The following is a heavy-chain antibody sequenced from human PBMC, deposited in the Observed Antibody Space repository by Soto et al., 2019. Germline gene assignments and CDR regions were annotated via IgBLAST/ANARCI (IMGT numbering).Heavy chain of an antibody. J-gene: IGHJ4*02. V-gene: IGHV4-59*01. CDR3: ARGRGTYYDILTPNDY. CDR1: GGSISSYY. Sequence: SETLSLTCTVSGGSISSYYWSWIRQPPGKGLEWIGYIYYSGSTNYNPSLKSRVTISVDTSKNQFSLKLSSVTAADTAVYYCARGRGTYYDILTPNDYWGQGPLVTVSS. CDR2: IYYSGST. D-gene: IGHD3-9*01.